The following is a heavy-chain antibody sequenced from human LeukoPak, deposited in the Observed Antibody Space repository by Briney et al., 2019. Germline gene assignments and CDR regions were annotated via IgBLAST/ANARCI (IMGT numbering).Heavy chain of an antibody. CDR1: GGSFSGYY. CDR2: IYYSGST. V-gene: IGHV4-39*01. J-gene: IGHJ5*02. Sequence: SETLSLTCAVYGGSFSGYYWGWIRQPPGKGLEWIGSIYYSGSTYYNPSLKSRVTISVDTSKNQFSLKLSSVTAADTAVYYCARQVSGSTAMVSNWFDPWGQGTLVTVSS. D-gene: IGHD5-18*01. CDR3: ARQVSGSTAMVSNWFDP.